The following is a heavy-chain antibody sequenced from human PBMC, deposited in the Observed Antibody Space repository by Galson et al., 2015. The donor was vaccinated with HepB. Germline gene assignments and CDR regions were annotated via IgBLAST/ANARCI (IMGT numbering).Heavy chain of an antibody. J-gene: IGHJ3*02. V-gene: IGHV6-1*01. CDR1: GDSVSSKSAT. CDR3: VGGNRVDI. D-gene: IGHD3-16*02. CDR2: TYYRSKWYS. Sequence: CAISGDSVSSKSATWNWIRQSPSRGFEWLGRTYYRSKWYSEYAVSVKSRITINPDTSKNQFSLQLKSVIPEDTAVYYCVGGNRVDIWGQGTMVTVS.